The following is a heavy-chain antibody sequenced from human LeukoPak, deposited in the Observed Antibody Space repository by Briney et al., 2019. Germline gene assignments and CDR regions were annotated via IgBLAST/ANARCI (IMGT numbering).Heavy chain of an antibody. CDR1: GGSISSHY. V-gene: IGHV4-59*11. J-gene: IGHJ3*02. D-gene: IGHD3-16*01. Sequence: SETLSLTCTVSGGSISSHYWSWIRQPPGKGLEWIGYIYYSGSTNYNPSLKSRVTISVDTSKNQFSLKLSSVTAAGTAVYYCARERVSLLYAFDIWGQGTMVTVSS. CDR2: IYYSGST. CDR3: ARERVSLLYAFDI.